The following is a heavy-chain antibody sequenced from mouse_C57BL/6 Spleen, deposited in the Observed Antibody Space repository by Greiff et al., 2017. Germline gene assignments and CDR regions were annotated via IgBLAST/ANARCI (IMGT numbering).Heavy chain of an antibody. CDR3: ARDHWTYYFDY. Sequence: ESGPGLVKPSQSLSLTCSVTGYSITSGYYWNWIRQFPGNKLEWMGYISYDGSNNYNPSLKNRISITRDTSKNQFFLKLSSVTTEDTATYYCARDHWTYYFDYWGQGTTLTVSS. CDR1: GYSITSGYY. D-gene: IGHD4-1*01. J-gene: IGHJ2*01. CDR2: ISYDGSN. V-gene: IGHV3-6*01.